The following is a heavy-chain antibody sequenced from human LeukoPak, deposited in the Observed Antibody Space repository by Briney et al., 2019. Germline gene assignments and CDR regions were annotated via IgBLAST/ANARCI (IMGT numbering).Heavy chain of an antibody. V-gene: IGHV4-59*01. CDR3: VKSNSRYQPWTLDI. CDR2: ISYSGST. D-gene: IGHD2-2*01. CDR1: GGSISSYY. J-gene: IGHJ3*02. Sequence: SETLSLTCTVSGGSISSYYWSWIRQPPGKGLEWIGYISYSGSTNYNPSLKSRVTISVDTSNNQLSLKVNSVTAADTAMYYCVKSNSRYQPWTLDIWGRGTMVTVSS.